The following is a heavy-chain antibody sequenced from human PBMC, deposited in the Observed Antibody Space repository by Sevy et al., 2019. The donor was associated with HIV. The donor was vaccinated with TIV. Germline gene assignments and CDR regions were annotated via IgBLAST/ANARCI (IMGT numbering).Heavy chain of an antibody. CDR3: TTEALDGDYGDYYVYGMDV. CDR1: GITFNNAW. CDR2: IKGKIDDGTT. Sequence: GGSLRLSCAASGITFNNAWMSWVRQAPGKGLEWVGRIKGKIDDGTTDYAAPGTGRFTISKDDSKNTLYLQMNSLKTEDAAVYYCTTEALDGDYGDYYVYGMDVWGQGTTVTVSS. V-gene: IGHV3-15*01. D-gene: IGHD4-17*01. J-gene: IGHJ6*02.